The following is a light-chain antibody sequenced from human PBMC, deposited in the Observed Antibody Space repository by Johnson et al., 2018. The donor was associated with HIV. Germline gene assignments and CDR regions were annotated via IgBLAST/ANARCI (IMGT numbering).Light chain of an antibody. Sequence: QSVLTQPPSVSAAPGQKVTISCSGSSSNIGNNYVSWYQQLPGTAPKLLIYDNNKRPSGIPDRFSGSKSGTSATLGITGLQTGDEADYYCGTWDSSLSAGRVFGTGT. J-gene: IGLJ1*01. CDR2: DNN. CDR3: GTWDSSLSAGRV. V-gene: IGLV1-51*01. CDR1: SSNIGNNY.